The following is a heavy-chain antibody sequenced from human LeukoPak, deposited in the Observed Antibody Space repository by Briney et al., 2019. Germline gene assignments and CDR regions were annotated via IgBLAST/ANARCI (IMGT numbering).Heavy chain of an antibody. V-gene: IGHV3-23*01. CDR2: IVGRGRST. CDR1: GFIFSNYA. J-gene: IGHJ4*02. D-gene: IGHD3-9*01. Sequence: PGASLRLSCAASGFIFSNYAMSWVRQAPGKGLEWVSAIVGRGRSTYYADSVKGRFTISRDNSKNTLYLQLNRLRAEDTAVYYCAKWGDYDILTGYYDSDYWGQGTLVTVSS. CDR3: AKWGDYDILTGYYDSDY.